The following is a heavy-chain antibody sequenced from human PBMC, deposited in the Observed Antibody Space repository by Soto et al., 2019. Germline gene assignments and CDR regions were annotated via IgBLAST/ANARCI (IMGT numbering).Heavy chain of an antibody. CDR3: ATGPPSGYENRDS. CDR2: INPDGRTT. D-gene: IGHD5-12*01. J-gene: IGHJ4*02. V-gene: IGHV1-46*01. CDR1: GSSCISQN. Sequence: QGQLVQSGAEVKKPGASVKVSCQASGSSCISQNMYWVRQDPGQGLEWMGRINPDGRTTNYAPKLEGRITLTADTSTRTVFMELRSLRRDDTAVYYCATGPPSGYENRDSLGQGTLVTVSS.